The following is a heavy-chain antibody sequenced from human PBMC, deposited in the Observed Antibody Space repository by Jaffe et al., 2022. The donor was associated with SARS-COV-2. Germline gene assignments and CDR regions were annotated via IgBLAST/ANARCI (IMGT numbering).Heavy chain of an antibody. J-gene: IGHJ3*02. V-gene: IGHV3-30*04. CDR3: ARALWGFLHLRAPFDAIDI. Sequence: LVESGGGVVQPGRSLRLSCAASGITFSSFAMHWVRQAPGKGLEWVAVISSDGSTKYFADSVKGRFTISRDNSKDTLFLQMNSLRAEDTAVYHCARALWGFLHLRAPFDAIDIWGRGTMVTVSS. D-gene: IGHD3-16*01. CDR2: ISSDGSTK. CDR1: GITFSSFA.